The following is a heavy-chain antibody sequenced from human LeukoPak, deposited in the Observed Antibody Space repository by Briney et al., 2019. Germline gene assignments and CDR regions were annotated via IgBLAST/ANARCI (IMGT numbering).Heavy chain of an antibody. Sequence: GESLKISCKGSGYSFTNYWIGWVRQMPGKGLEWMGIIYPGDSDTRYSPSFQGQVTISVDKSVGTAYVQWSSLKASDTAMYYCATDHYSSGYYRFWGQGTLVTVSS. CDR3: ATDHYSSGYYRF. D-gene: IGHD3-22*01. CDR1: GYSFTNYW. CDR2: IYPGDSDT. V-gene: IGHV5-51*01. J-gene: IGHJ4*02.